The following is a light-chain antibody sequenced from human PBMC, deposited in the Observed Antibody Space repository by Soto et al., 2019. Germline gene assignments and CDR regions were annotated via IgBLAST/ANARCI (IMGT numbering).Light chain of an antibody. CDR2: GAS. J-gene: IGKJ2*01. CDR3: QQCGPSLKYT. V-gene: IGKV3-20*01. CDR1: QTVTGSY. Sequence: EIVLTQSPGTLSLSPGERATLSCRASQTVTGSYLAWYQQKPGQAPRLLIYGASNRATGIPDRFSGSGSGTDFTLTFSRLEPEDFAVYYCQQCGPSLKYTFGQGTKLEIK.